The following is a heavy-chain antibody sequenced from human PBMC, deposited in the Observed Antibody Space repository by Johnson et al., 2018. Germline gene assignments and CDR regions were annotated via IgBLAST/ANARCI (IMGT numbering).Heavy chain of an antibody. CDR1: GGSISSYY. CDR2: IYYSGST. V-gene: IGHV4-59*01. Sequence: QVQLVESGPGLVKPSETLSLTCTVSGGSISSYYWSWIRQPPGKGLEWIGYIYYSGSTNYNPSLKSRVTISVDTSKNQFSLKLSSVTAADTAVYYCARATYYYYGMDVWGQGTTVTVSS. J-gene: IGHJ6*02. CDR3: ARATYYYYGMDV.